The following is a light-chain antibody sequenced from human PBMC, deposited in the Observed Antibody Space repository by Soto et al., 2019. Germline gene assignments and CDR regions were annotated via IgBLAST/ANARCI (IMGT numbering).Light chain of an antibody. CDR1: QTISDS. Sequence: GDRVTITCRASQTISDSLAWYQQKPGKAPDLLISDVSKLERGVASRFSGSGSGTEFTLTISSMQPDDFATYYCQQYHGYSRTFGQGTNVDIK. J-gene: IGKJ1*01. CDR3: QQYHGYSRT. V-gene: IGKV1-5*01. CDR2: DVS.